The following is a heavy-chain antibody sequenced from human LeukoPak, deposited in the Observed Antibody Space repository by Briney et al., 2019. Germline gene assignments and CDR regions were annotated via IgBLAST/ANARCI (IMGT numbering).Heavy chain of an antibody. Sequence: SETLSLTCTVSGGSISSYYWSWIRQPPGKGLEWIGYIYYSGSTNYNPSLKSRVTISVDTSKNQFSLKLSSVTAADTAVYYCARGVVPAAMGIWFDPWGQGTLVTVSS. CDR1: GGSISSYY. J-gene: IGHJ5*02. D-gene: IGHD2-2*01. V-gene: IGHV4-59*01. CDR2: IYYSGST. CDR3: ARGVVPAAMGIWFDP.